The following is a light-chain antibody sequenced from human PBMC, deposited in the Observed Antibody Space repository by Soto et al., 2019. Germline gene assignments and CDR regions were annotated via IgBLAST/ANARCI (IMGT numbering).Light chain of an antibody. V-gene: IGKV1-33*01. CDR1: QDIRKY. J-gene: IGKJ3*01. CDR3: QHYDNLPPFT. CDR2: GAS. Sequence: DIQMTQSPSSLSASVGDRVTITCQASQDIRKYLDWYQQKPGRAPKLLIYGASNLETGVPSRFSGSGYGTDFTFTISSLQPEDIATYYCQHYDNLPPFTFGPGTKVAIK.